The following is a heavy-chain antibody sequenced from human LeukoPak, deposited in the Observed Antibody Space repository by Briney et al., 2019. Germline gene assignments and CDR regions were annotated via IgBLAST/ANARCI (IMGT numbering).Heavy chain of an antibody. V-gene: IGHV3-23*01. Sequence: GGSLRLSCAASGFIFTTYAMTWVRQAPGKGPEWVSSISGSGGRTYYADSLKGRFTISRDNSKNTLYLQMNSLRPEDTAVYYCAIGPPYGGYSDWGQGTLVTVSS. J-gene: IGHJ4*02. CDR1: GFIFTTYA. D-gene: IGHD5-12*01. CDR2: ISGSGGRT. CDR3: AIGPPYGGYSD.